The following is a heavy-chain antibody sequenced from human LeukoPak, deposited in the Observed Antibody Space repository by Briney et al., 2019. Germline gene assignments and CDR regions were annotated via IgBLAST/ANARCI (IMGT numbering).Heavy chain of an antibody. J-gene: IGHJ4*02. CDR2: IYYSGST. D-gene: IGHD1-26*01. CDR3: ARGKWELPTDY. CDR1: GGSISSYY. Sequence: SETLSLTCTVSGGSISSYYWGWIRQPPGKGLEWIGSIYYSGSTYYNPSLKSRVTISVDTSKNQFSLKLSSVTAADTAVYYCARGKWELPTDYWGQGTLVTVSS. V-gene: IGHV4-39*07.